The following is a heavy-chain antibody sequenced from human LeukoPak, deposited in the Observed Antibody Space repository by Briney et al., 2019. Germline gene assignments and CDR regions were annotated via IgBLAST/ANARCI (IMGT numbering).Heavy chain of an antibody. J-gene: IGHJ4*02. Sequence: PGGSLRLSCAASEFVFSDYYMSWVRQAPGKGLEWVSYISSGGSTIYYADSVKGRFTISRDNSKNTLYLQMNSLRAEDTAVYYCAKGGGGSYGYFDYWGQGTLVTVSS. CDR3: AKGGGGSYGYFDY. CDR1: EFVFSDYY. CDR2: ISSGGSTI. D-gene: IGHD1-26*01. V-gene: IGHV3-11*04.